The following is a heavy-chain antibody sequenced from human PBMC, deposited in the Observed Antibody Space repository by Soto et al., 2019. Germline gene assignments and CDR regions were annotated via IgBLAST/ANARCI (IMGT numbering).Heavy chain of an antibody. J-gene: IGHJ5*01. CDR3: VGKWFDF. Sequence: EVQLVETGGGLIQPGGSLRLSCAASGFTVSSNFMNWVRQAPGKGLEWVSVIYSGGSTYYADSVKGRFTISRDNSKNTLYLHKNSLRVEDTAVYYCVGKWFDFWGQGTLVTVST. V-gene: IGHV3-53*02. CDR2: IYSGGST. CDR1: GFTVSSNF.